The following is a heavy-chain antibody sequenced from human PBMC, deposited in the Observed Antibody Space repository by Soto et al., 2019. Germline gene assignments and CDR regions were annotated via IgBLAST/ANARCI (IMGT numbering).Heavy chain of an antibody. CDR2: INPNSGGT. CDR3: ARDRTVATIYYYYYGMDV. CDR1: GYTFTGYY. J-gene: IGHJ6*02. D-gene: IGHD5-12*01. Sequence: GASVQVSCQASGYTFTGYYMHWVRQAPGQGLVWMGWINPNSGGTNYAQKCQGMVTMTRDTSISTAYMELSRLRSDDTAVYYCARDRTVATIYYYYYGMDVWGQGTTVTVSS. V-gene: IGHV1-2*02.